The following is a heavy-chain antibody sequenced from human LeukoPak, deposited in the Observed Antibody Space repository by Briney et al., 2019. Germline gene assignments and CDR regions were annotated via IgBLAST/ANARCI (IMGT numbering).Heavy chain of an antibody. D-gene: IGHD3-10*01. J-gene: IGHJ4*02. CDR1: GFTFSSYG. V-gene: IGHV3-33*08. CDR3: VRDSSGDSSGRPSLDY. CDR2: IWYDGNNK. Sequence: GGSLRLSCAASGFTFSSYGMHWVRQAPGKGLEWVANIWYDGNNKYYADSVKGRFTISRDNSKNTLNLQMNSLRADDTAVYFCVRDSSGDSSGRPSLDYWGQGTLVTVSS.